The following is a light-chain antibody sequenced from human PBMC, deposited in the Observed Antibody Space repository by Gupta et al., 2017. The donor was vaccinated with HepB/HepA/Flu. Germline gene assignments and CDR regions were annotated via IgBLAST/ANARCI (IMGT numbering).Light chain of an antibody. V-gene: IGKV2-28*01. J-gene: IGKJ1*01. Sequence: DIVRTQSPLSLPVTPGEPASISCRSSQSLLHINGNNYLDWYLQKPGQSPQLLIYLGSNRASGVPDRFSGSGSRTDFTLKISRVEAEDVGVYYCMQALQTPWTFGQGTKVEIK. CDR2: LGS. CDR1: QSLLHINGNNY. CDR3: MQALQTPWT.